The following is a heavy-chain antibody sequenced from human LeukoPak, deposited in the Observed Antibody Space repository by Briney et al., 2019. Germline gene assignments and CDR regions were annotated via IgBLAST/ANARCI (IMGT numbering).Heavy chain of an antibody. Sequence: GGSLRLSCAASGFTFSSYWMSWVRQAPGKGLEWVANIKQDGSEKYYVDSVKGRFTISRDNSKNTLYLQMNSLRAEDTAVYYCAKERYWGDYYDSSGSALDYWGQGTLVTVSS. V-gene: IGHV3-7*01. D-gene: IGHD3-22*01. CDR2: IKQDGSEK. CDR1: GFTFSSYW. CDR3: AKERYWGDYYDSSGSALDY. J-gene: IGHJ4*02.